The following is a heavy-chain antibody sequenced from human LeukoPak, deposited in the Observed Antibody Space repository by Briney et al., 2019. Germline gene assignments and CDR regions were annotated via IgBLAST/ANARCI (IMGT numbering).Heavy chain of an antibody. J-gene: IGHJ5*02. CDR1: GGSISSYY. V-gene: IGHV4-59*12. D-gene: IGHD2-21*02. CDR2: IYYSGST. CDR3: ARDRDANWFDP. Sequence: SETLSLTCTVSGGSISSYYWTWIRQPPGKGLEWIGYIYYSGSTNYNPSLKSRVTMSVDTSKNQFSLKLSSVTAADTAVYYCARDRDANWFDPWGQGTLVTVSS.